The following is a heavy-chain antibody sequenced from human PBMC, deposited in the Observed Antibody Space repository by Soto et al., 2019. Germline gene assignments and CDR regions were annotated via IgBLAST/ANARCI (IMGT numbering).Heavy chain of an antibody. Sequence: QVQLVQSGAEVKKPGSSVKVSCKASGDTFISSTISWVLQAPGQGLEWMGRIIPILAIANYAQKFQGRVTITADKSTTTDYIELSSLRSEDTRVYYYATGCHGAFDIWCQGTRVTVSS. J-gene: IGHJ3*02. CDR1: GDTFISST. CDR2: IIPILAIA. V-gene: IGHV1-69*02. CDR3: ATGCHGAFDI. D-gene: IGHD1-1*01.